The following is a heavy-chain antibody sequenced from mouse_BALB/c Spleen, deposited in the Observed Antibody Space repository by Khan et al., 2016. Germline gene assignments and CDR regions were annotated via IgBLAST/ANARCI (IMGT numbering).Heavy chain of an antibody. V-gene: IGHV1S136*01. CDR1: GYTFTSYV. CDR3: ARGGRYDGAWFVY. J-gene: IGHJ3*01. CDR2: INPYNDGT. D-gene: IGHD2-14*01. Sequence: VQLQQSGPELVKPGASVKMSCKASGYTFTSYVMHWVKQKPRQGLEWIGYINPYNDGTKYNEKFKGKATLTSDKSSSTAYMELGSLTSEDSAVYYCARGGRYDGAWFVYWGQGTLVTVSA.